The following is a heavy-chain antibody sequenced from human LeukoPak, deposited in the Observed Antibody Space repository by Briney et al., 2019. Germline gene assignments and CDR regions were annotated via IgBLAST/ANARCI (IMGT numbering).Heavy chain of an antibody. CDR1: GYNFIGYY. V-gene: IGHV1-2*02. Sequence: GASVKVSCKASGYNFIGYYIHWFRQAPGQGLEWMGWIDPKNGGPNCAQKFQGRVIMTRDTSITTAYMEMYRLKSDDTAVYYCARGRDYYDSSGYYGGAFDIWGQGTLVTVSS. J-gene: IGHJ3*02. CDR3: ARGRDYYDSSGYYGGAFDI. D-gene: IGHD3-22*01. CDR2: IDPKNGGP.